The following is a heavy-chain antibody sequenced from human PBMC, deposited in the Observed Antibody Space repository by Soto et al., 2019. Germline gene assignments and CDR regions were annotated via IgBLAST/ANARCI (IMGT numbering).Heavy chain of an antibody. V-gene: IGHV3-33*01. CDR3: ARALLGYSYGPFDY. J-gene: IGHJ4*02. Sequence: XVSLRLSCAASGFTFSSYGMHWVRQAPGKGLEWVAVIWYDGSNKYYADSVKGRFTISRDNSKNTLYLQMNSLRAEDTAVCYCARALLGYSYGPFDYWGQGTLVTVS. D-gene: IGHD5-18*01. CDR1: GFTFSSYG. CDR2: IWYDGSNK.